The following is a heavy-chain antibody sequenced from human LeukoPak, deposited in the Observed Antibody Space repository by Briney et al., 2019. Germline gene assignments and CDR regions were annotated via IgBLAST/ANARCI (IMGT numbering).Heavy chain of an antibody. V-gene: IGHV4-59*01. CDR3: ARDGNFDWLLPYYYMDV. CDR2: IYYSGST. Sequence: SETLSLTCTVSGGSISSYYWSWIRQPPGKGLEWIGYIYYSGSTNYNPSLKSRVTISVGTSKNQFSLKLSSVTAADTAVYYCARDGNFDWLLPYYYMDVWAKGTTVTVSS. CDR1: GGSISSYY. J-gene: IGHJ6*03. D-gene: IGHD3-9*01.